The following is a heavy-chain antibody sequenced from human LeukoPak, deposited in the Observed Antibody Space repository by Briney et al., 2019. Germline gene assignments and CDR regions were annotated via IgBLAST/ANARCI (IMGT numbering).Heavy chain of an antibody. V-gene: IGHV3-9*01. CDR1: GFTFDDYA. CDR2: ISWNSGSI. D-gene: IGHD2-2*01. CDR3: AKGYCSSTSCLWIY. J-gene: IGHJ4*02. Sequence: GGSLRLSCAVSGFTFDDYAMYWVRQAPGKGLEWVSGISWNSGSIAYADSVKGRFIISRDNAKNSLYLQMNSLRAEDTALYYCAKGYCSSTSCLWIYWGQGTLVTVSP.